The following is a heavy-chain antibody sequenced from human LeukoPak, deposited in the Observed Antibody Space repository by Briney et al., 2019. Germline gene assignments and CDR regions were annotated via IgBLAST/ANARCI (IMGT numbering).Heavy chain of an antibody. CDR3: ARGDDSSGWRGAAFDI. V-gene: IGHV3-48*03. D-gene: IGHD6-19*01. Sequence: GGSLRLSCAASGFSFSSSEMTWVRQAPGKGLEWVAYITSSSNTIYYADSVKGRFTVSRDNAKKSLYLQMRSLRADDTALYYCARGDDSSGWRGAAFDIWGQGTMVTVSS. CDR1: GFSFSSSE. J-gene: IGHJ3*02. CDR2: ITSSSNTI.